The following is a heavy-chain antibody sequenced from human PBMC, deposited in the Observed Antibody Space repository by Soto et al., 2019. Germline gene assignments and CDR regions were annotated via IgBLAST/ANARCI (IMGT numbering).Heavy chain of an antibody. CDR2: IIPIFGTA. V-gene: IGHV1-69*13. Sequence: SVKVSCKASGGTFSSYAISWVRQAPGQGLEWMGGIIPIFGTANYAQKFQGRVTITADESTSTAYMELSSLRSEDTAVYYCARDRIAARPWFDPWGQGTLVTVSS. D-gene: IGHD6-6*01. J-gene: IGHJ5*02. CDR3: ARDRIAARPWFDP. CDR1: GGTFSSYA.